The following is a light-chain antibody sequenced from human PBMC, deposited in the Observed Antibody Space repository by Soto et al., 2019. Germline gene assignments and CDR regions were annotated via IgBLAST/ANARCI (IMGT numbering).Light chain of an antibody. CDR1: SSDVGYYDY. CDR3: SSYAGSNNFV. V-gene: IGLV2-8*01. Sequence: ALTQPPSASGFPGQSVTISCTGTSSDVGYYDYVSWYQQHPGKAPKLVIYEVTKRPSGVPDRVSASKSGNTASLTVSGLRAEDEADYYCSSYAGSNNFVFGSGTKVTVL. CDR2: EVT. J-gene: IGLJ1*01.